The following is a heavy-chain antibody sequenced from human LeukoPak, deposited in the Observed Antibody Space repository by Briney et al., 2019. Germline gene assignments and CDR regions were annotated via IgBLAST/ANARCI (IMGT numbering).Heavy chain of an antibody. Sequence: GGSLRLPCAASGFTFGSYALNWVRQAPGKGLEWVSAISGSGGSTYYADSVKGRFTISRDNSKNTLYLQMSSLRVEDTAVYHCAKPIVVVPAGPGDYWGQGTLVTVSS. CDR2: ISGSGGST. V-gene: IGHV3-23*01. CDR3: AKPIVVVPAGPGDY. J-gene: IGHJ4*02. D-gene: IGHD2-2*01. CDR1: GFTFGSYA.